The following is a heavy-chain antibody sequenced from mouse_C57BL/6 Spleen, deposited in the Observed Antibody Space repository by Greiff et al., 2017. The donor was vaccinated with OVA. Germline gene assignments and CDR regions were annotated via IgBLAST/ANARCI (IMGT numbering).Heavy chain of an antibody. Sequence: VQLVESGAELVKPGASAKLSCKASGYTFTEYTIHWVKQRSGQGLEWIGWFYPGSGSIKYNEKVKDKAALTADKSSSTVYMELSRLTSDDAAVYFCARHEAYGNFFAYWGQGTLVTVAA. J-gene: IGHJ3*01. CDR2: FYPGSGSI. D-gene: IGHD2-1*01. CDR3: ARHEAYGNFFAY. V-gene: IGHV1-62-2*01. CDR1: GYTFTEYT.